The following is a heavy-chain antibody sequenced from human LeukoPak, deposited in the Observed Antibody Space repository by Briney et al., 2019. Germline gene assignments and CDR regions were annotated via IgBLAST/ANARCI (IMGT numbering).Heavy chain of an antibody. CDR1: GGSISSSSHY. Sequence: ASETLSLTCTVSGGSISSSSHYWGWIRQPPGKGLEWIGIIYYSGSTYYNPSLKSRVTISVDTSKNQFSLKLSSLTAADTAVYYCARHGPTWNYGEIDYWGQGTLVTVSS. D-gene: IGHD1-7*01. CDR2: IYYSGST. CDR3: ARHGPTWNYGEIDY. J-gene: IGHJ4*02. V-gene: IGHV4-39*01.